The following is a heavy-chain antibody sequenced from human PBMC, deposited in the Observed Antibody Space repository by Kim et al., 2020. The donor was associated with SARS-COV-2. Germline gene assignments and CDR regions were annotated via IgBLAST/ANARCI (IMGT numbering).Heavy chain of an antibody. J-gene: IGHJ4*02. D-gene: IGHD6-19*01. V-gene: IGHV3-33*06. Sequence: YADTLQGRFTISRDNSKNTLYLQMNSLGADETAIYYCAKGARGSVAGGFDYWGQGTLVTVSS. CDR3: AKGARGSVAGGFDY.